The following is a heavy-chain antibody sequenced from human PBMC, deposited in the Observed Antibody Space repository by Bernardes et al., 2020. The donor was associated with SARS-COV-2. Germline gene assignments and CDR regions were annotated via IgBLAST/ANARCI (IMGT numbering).Heavy chain of an antibody. D-gene: IGHD2-21*02. CDR3: ARDSHCGGDCSHP. CDR1: GFTFSSYS. V-gene: IGHV3-48*01. J-gene: IGHJ5*02. CDR2: LSSSSRTI. Sequence: GGSLRLSCAASGFTFSSYSMNWVRQAPGPGLEWVSYLSSSSRTIYYADSVKGRFTISRDNAKNSLYLQMNSLRAEDTAVYYCARDSHCGGDCSHPWGQGTLVTVSS.